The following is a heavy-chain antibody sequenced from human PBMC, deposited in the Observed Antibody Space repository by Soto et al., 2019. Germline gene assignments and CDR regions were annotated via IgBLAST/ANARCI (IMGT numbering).Heavy chain of an antibody. CDR3: ARDRNWNDPNLYYYYGMDV. CDR1: GGTFSSYT. CDR2: IIPILGIA. J-gene: IGHJ6*02. V-gene: IGHV1-69*08. Sequence: QVQLVQSGAEVKKPGSSVKVSCKASGGTFSSYTISWVRQAPGQGLEWMGRIIPILGIANYAQKFQGRVTITADKSTSTAYMELSSLRSEDTVVYYCARDRNWNDPNLYYYYGMDVWGQGTTVTVSS. D-gene: IGHD1-1*01.